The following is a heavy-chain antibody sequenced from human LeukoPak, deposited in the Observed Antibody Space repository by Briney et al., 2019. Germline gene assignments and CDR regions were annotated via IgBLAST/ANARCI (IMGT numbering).Heavy chain of an antibody. CDR3: ARDLWSGY. J-gene: IGHJ4*02. CDR2: ISYDGSNK. CDR1: GFTFSSYA. D-gene: IGHD3-3*01. V-gene: IGHV3-30-3*01. Sequence: PGGSLRLSCAASGFTFSSYAMHWVRQAPGKGLEWVAVISYDGSNKYYADSVKGRFTISRDNSENTLYLQMNSLRAEDTAVYYCARDLWSGYWGQGTLVTVSS.